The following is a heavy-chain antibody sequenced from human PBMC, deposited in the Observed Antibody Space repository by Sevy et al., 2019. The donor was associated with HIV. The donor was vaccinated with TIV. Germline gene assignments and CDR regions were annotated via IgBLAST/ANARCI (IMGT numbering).Heavy chain of an antibody. D-gene: IGHD6-13*01. CDR1: GFTFSSYS. V-gene: IGHV3-21*01. CDR2: ISSSSSYI. J-gene: IGHJ3*02. Sequence: GGSLRLSCAASGFTFSSYSMNWVRQAPGKGLEWVSSISSSSSYIYYADSVKGRFTISRDNAKNSLYLQMNSLRAEDTAVYYCARDQGRSIAAAYAFDIWGQGTMVTVSS. CDR3: ARDQGRSIAAAYAFDI.